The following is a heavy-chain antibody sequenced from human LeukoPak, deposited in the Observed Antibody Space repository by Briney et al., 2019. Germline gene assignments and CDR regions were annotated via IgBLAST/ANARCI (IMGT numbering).Heavy chain of an antibody. CDR3: ARDRGGYYY. CDR1: GFTFSSYW. D-gene: IGHD3-22*01. J-gene: IGHJ4*02. V-gene: IGHV3-7*05. Sequence: GGSLRLSCGASGFTFSSYWMSWVRQAPGKELEWVANIKQDGSEKYYVDSVKGRFTISRDNAKNSLYLQMNSLRAEDTAVYYCARDRGGYYYWGQGTLVTVSS. CDR2: IKQDGSEK.